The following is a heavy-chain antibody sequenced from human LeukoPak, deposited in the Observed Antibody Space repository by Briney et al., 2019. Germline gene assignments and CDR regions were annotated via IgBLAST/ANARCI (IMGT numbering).Heavy chain of an antibody. CDR3: AREGTAVAGIPQFDY. V-gene: IGHV3-30-3*01. CDR1: GFTFSSYA. Sequence: PGGSLRLSCAASGFTFSSYAMHWVRQAPGKGLEWVAVISYDGSNKYYADSVKGRFTISRDDSKNTLYLQMNSLRAEDTAVYYCAREGTAVAGIPQFDYWGQGTLVTVSS. D-gene: IGHD6-19*01. CDR2: ISYDGSNK. J-gene: IGHJ4*02.